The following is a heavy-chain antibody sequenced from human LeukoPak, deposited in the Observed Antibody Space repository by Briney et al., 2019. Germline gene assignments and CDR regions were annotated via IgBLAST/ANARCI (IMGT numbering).Heavy chain of an antibody. CDR3: ARSHCSSTSCPFDY. CDR1: GFTVSSNY. Sequence: GGSLRLSCAASGFTVSSNYMSWDRQAPGKGLEWVSVIYSGGSTYYADSVKGRFTISRDNSKNTLYLQMNSLRAEDTAVYYCARSHCSSTSCPFDYWGQGTLVTVSS. CDR2: IYSGGST. D-gene: IGHD2-2*01. J-gene: IGHJ4*02. V-gene: IGHV3-66*02.